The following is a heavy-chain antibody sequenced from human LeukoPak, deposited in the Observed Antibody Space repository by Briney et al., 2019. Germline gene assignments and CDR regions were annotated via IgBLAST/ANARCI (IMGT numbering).Heavy chain of an antibody. CDR3: AKVSYDSSGYYDY. Sequence: HPGGSLRLSCAASGFTFSSYAMHWVRQAPGKGLEWVAVISYEYYADSVKGRFTISRDNSKNTLYLQMNSLRAEDTAVYYCAKVSYDSSGYYDYWGQGTLVTVSS. J-gene: IGHJ4*02. CDR2: ISYE. D-gene: IGHD3-22*01. CDR1: GFTFSSYA. V-gene: IGHV3-30*04.